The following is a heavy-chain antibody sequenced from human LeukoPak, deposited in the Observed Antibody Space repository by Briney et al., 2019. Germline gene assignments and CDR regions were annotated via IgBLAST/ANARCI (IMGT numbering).Heavy chain of an antibody. Sequence: QTGGSLRLSCAASGVTFSRYWMHWVRQAPGKGLEWVALIWYDGSNEYYADSVKGRFTISKDNSKSTLYLQMNSLSPEDTAVYYCARSTPTTHGYFEYWGQGTPVTVSS. D-gene: IGHD1-26*01. J-gene: IGHJ4*02. CDR2: IWYDGSNE. V-gene: IGHV3-33*08. CDR1: GVTFSRYW. CDR3: ARSTPTTHGYFEY.